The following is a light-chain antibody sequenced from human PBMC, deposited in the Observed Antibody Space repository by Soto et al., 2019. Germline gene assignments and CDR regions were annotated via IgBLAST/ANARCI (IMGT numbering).Light chain of an antibody. Sequence: QSVLTQPPSVSAAPGQKVSISCSGGTSNTAKNFVSWYQQFPGAAPKLLMYEDNKRPSGIPDRFSGSKSGTSATLGITGLQTGDEADYYCGTWDSSLRTVVIGGGTKLTVL. CDR3: GTWDSSLRTVV. CDR1: TSNTAKNF. CDR2: EDN. V-gene: IGLV1-51*02. J-gene: IGLJ2*01.